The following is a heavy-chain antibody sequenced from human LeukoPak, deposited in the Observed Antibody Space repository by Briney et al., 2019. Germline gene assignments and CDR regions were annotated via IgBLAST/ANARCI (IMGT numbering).Heavy chain of an antibody. CDR1: GGSISSGGYY. CDR2: IYYSGST. J-gene: IGHJ6*02. CDR3: ARDGSWASPGVPDYYYYGVDV. Sequence: SQTLSLTCTVSGGSISSGGYYWSWIRQHPGKGLEWIGYIYYSGSTYYNPSLKSRVTISVDTSKNQFSPKLSSVTAADTAVYYCARDGSWASPGVPDYYYYGVDVWGQGTTVTVSS. V-gene: IGHV4-31*03. D-gene: IGHD6-13*01.